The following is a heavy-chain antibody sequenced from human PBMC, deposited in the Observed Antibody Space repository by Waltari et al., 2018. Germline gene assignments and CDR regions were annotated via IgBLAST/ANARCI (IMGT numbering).Heavy chain of an antibody. CDR2: ISSSSSTI. CDR3: ARGPYSGSYYILDY. J-gene: IGHJ4*02. Sequence: EVQLVESGGGLVQPGGSLRLSCAASGFTFRSYSMNWVRQAPGKGLEWVSYISSSSSTIYYADSVKGRFTISRDNAKNSLYLQMNSLRAEDTAVYYCARGPYSGSYYILDYWGQGTLVTVSS. CDR1: GFTFRSYS. D-gene: IGHD1-26*01. V-gene: IGHV3-48*04.